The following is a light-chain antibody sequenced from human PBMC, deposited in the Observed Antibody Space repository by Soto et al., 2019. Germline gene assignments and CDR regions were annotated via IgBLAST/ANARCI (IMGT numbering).Light chain of an antibody. Sequence: AIRMTQSPSSFSASTGDRVTITCRASQGISSYLAWYQQKPGKAPKLLIYAASTLQSGVQSRFSGSGSGTDFTLTISCLQSEDFATYYCQQDYSYPRTFGQGTKVEIK. CDR2: AAS. J-gene: IGKJ1*01. V-gene: IGKV1-8*01. CDR1: QGISSY. CDR3: QQDYSYPRT.